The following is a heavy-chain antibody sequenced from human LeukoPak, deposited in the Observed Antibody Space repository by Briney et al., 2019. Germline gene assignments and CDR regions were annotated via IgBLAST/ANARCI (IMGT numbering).Heavy chain of an antibody. D-gene: IGHD6-19*01. V-gene: IGHV1-8*01. CDR3: ARRAVAYYYYYYMDV. J-gene: IGHJ6*03. CDR2: MNPNSGNT. CDR1: GYTFTSYD. Sequence: ASVKVSCKASGYTFTSYDINWMRQAPGQGLEWVGWMNPNSGNTGYAQTFQGRVTITRNTSISTAYMDLSSLRSEDTAVYYCARRAVAYYYYYYMDVWGKGTTVTVSS.